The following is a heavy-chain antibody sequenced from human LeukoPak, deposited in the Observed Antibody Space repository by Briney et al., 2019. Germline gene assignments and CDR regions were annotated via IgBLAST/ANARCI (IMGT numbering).Heavy chain of an antibody. CDR3: ARHRTASSGYHDAFDI. Sequence: SETLSLTCAVSGGSISSGGYSWSWIRQPPGKGLEWIGYIYHSGSTYYNPSLKSRVTISVDTSKNQFSLKLSSVTAADTAVYYCARHRTASSGYHDAFDIWGQGTMVTVSS. J-gene: IGHJ3*02. D-gene: IGHD3-22*01. CDR1: GGSISSGGYS. CDR2: IYHSGST. V-gene: IGHV4-30-2*01.